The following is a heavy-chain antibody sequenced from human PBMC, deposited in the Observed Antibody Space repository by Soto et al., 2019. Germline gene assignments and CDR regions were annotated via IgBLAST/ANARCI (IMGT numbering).Heavy chain of an antibody. Sequence: PGGSLRLSCAASGFTFSSYAMHWVRQAPGEGLEWVAVISYDGSNKYYADSVKGRFTISRDNSKNTLYLQMNSLRAEDTAVYYCARDLIDSYYDFWSGYTAEYYYGMDVWGQGTTVTVSS. CDR2: ISYDGSNK. V-gene: IGHV3-30-3*01. CDR1: GFTFSSYA. CDR3: ARDLIDSYYDFWSGYTAEYYYGMDV. D-gene: IGHD3-3*01. J-gene: IGHJ6*02.